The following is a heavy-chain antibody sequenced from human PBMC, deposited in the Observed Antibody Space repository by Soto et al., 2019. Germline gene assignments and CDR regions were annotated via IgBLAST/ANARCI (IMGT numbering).Heavy chain of an antibody. D-gene: IGHD3-9*01. CDR3: ARDYGGDHDILTGYSVNWFDP. CDR2: ISSSSSYI. CDR1: GFTFSSYS. V-gene: IGHV3-21*01. J-gene: IGHJ5*02. Sequence: GGSLRLSCAASGFTFSSYSMNWVRQAPGKGLEWVSSISSSSSYIYYADSVKGRFTISRDNAKNSLYLQMNSLRAEDTAVYYCARDYGGDHDILTGYSVNWFDPWGQGTLVTVSS.